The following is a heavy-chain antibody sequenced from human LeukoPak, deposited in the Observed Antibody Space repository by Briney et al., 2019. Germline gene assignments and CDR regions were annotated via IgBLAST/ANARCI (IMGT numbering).Heavy chain of an antibody. CDR1: GESFSYNY. V-gene: IGHV4-34*09. CDR2: INHSGRV. J-gene: IGHJ4*02. Sequence: SDTLSLTCAVSGESFSYNYWTWVRQPPGKGLEWIGDINHSGRVNYRPSLKSRVTISVDTSKNQFSLKLSSVTAADTAVYYCARSTGYSSGWHRADYWGQGTLVTVSS. CDR3: ARSTGYSSGWHRADY. D-gene: IGHD6-19*01.